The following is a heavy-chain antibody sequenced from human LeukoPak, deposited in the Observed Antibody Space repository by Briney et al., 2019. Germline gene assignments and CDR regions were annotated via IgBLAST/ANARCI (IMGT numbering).Heavy chain of an antibody. J-gene: IGHJ4*02. CDR3: ARDAIAAAGSLDY. V-gene: IGHV4-30-2*01. CDR2: IYHSGST. CDR1: GGSISSGGYS. Sequence: PSQTLSLTCAVSGGSISSGGYSWSWIRQPPGKGLEWIGYIYHSGSTYYNPSLKSRVTISVDRSKNQLSLKLSSVTAADTAVYYCARDAIAAAGSLDYWGQGTLVTVSS. D-gene: IGHD6-13*01.